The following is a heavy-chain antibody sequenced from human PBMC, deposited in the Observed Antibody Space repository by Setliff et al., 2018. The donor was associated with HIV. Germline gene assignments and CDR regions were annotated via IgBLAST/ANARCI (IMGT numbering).Heavy chain of an antibody. CDR2: ISSRSTYI. D-gene: IGHD2-2*01. CDR1: GFTFSSFT. V-gene: IGHV3-21*01. J-gene: IGHJ6*02. Sequence: GGSLRLSCAASGFTFSSFTMNWVRQAPGKGLEWVSSISSRSTYIYYADSVKGRFTISRDSAKNSLFLQMNSLRAEDTAVYYCASPYCSSPSCYVDYYYYGLDLRGQGTTVTVSS. CDR3: ASPYCSSPSCYVDYYYYGLDL.